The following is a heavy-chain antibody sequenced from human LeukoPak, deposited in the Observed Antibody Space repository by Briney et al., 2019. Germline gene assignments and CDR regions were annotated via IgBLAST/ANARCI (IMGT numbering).Heavy chain of an antibody. CDR2: IWYDGSNK. V-gene: IGHV3-33*01. J-gene: IGHJ6*02. D-gene: IGHD3-10*01. Sequence: PGRSLRLSCAASGFTFSSYGMHWVRQAPGKGLEWEAVIWYDGSNKYYADSVKSRFTISRDNSKNTLYLQMNSLRAEDTAVYYCARDIVDYYGSGYYYGMDVWGQGTTVTVSS. CDR1: GFTFSSYG. CDR3: ARDIVDYYGSGYYYGMDV.